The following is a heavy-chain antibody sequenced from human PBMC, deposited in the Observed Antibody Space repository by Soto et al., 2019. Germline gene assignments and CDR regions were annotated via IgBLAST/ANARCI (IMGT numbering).Heavy chain of an antibody. V-gene: IGHV3-73*01. J-gene: IGHJ6*03. CDR1: GFTFSSSA. Sequence: EVQLVESGGGLVQPGGSLKLSCAASGFTFSSSAMHWVRQASGKGLEWVGRIRSKANSYATAYAASVKGRFTISRDDSKNTAYLQMNSLKTEDTAVYYCTRHSDIIVVPAALSAGEYYYYYMDVWGKGTTVTVSS. CDR2: IRSKANSYAT. D-gene: IGHD2-2*01. CDR3: TRHSDIIVVPAALSAGEYYYYYMDV.